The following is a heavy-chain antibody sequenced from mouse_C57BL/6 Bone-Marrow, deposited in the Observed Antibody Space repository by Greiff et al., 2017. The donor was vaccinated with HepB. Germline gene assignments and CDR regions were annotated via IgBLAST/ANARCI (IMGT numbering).Heavy chain of an antibody. CDR1: GFTFSSYA. CDR2: ISSGGDYI. CDR3: TRGGYYYAMDY. V-gene: IGHV5-9-1*02. J-gene: IGHJ4*01. D-gene: IGHD3-1*01. Sequence: EVHLVESGEGLVKPGGSLKLSCAASGFTFSSYAMSWVRQTPEKRLEWVAYISSGGDYIYYADTVKGRFTISRDNARNTLYLQMSSLKSEDTAMYYCTRGGYYYAMDYWGQGTSVTVSS.